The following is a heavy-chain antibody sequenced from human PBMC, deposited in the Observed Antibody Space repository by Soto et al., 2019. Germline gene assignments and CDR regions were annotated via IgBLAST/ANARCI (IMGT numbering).Heavy chain of an antibody. CDR3: ARRTSFLGAFDY. CDR1: GFSFDKYA. V-gene: IGHV3-23*01. J-gene: IGHJ4*02. Sequence: PGGSLRLSCGASGFSFDKYAMAWVRQAPGKGLEWVSHVAAGGGHTYYAESVKGRFTISRDNSKNTLFLQINTLRADDTAIYFCARRTSFLGAFDYWGQGVLVTVSS. D-gene: IGHD3-16*02. CDR2: VAAGGGHT.